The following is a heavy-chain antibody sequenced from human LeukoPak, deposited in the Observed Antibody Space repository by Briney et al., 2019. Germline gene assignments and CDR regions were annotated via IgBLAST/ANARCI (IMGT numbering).Heavy chain of an antibody. CDR2: VYPGDSDT. Sequence: GESLKISRKGSGYSFTDYWIGWVRQMPGKGLEWMGIVYPGDSDTRYSSSFEGQVTISADKSISTAYLQWSSLKASDTAMYYCARLSSGIYSDYWGQGTLVTVSS. CDR1: GYSFTDYW. J-gene: IGHJ4*02. V-gene: IGHV5-51*01. CDR3: ARLSSGIYSDY. D-gene: IGHD1-26*01.